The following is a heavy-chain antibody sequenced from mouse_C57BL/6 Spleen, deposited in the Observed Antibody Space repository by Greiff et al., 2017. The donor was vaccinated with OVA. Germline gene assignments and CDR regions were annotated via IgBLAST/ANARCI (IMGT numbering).Heavy chain of an antibody. D-gene: IGHD2-4*01. V-gene: IGHV6-3*01. Sequence: EVMLVESGGGLVQPGGSMKLSCVASGFTFSNYWMNWVRQSPEKGLEWVAQIRLKSDNYATHYAESVKGRFTISRDDSKSSVYLQMNNLRAEDTGIYYCTPFYYDYDRDYWGQGTSVTVSS. CDR3: TPFYYDYDRDY. J-gene: IGHJ4*01. CDR1: GFTFSNYW. CDR2: IRLKSDNYAT.